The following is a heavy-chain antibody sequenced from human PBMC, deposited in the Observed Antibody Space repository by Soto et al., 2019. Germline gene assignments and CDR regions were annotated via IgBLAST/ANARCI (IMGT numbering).Heavy chain of an antibody. J-gene: IGHJ6*03. CDR3: ATSPGSTDHYYYYTDV. D-gene: IGHD2-8*02. V-gene: IGHV5-51*01. CDR2: IYPGDSDT. CDR1: GYSFTSYW. Sequence: GESLKISCKGSGYSFTSYWIGWVRQMPGKGLEWMGIIYPGDSDTRYSPSFQGQVTISADKSISTAYLQWSSLKASDTAMYYCATSPGSTDHYYYYTDVWGKGTTVTVSS.